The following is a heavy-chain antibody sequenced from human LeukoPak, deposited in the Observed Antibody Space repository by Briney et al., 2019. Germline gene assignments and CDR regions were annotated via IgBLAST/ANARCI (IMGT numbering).Heavy chain of an antibody. CDR2: ISYSSGSI. J-gene: IGHJ3*02. D-gene: IGHD3-3*01. CDR3: ARERGAQYYDFWSGSYDAFDI. V-gene: IGHV3-9*01. Sequence: PGRSLRLSCAASGFTFDEYAMHWVRQAPGKGLEWVSGISYSSGSIGYVDSVKGRFTISRDNAKNSLYLQMNSLRAEDTAVYYCARERGAQYYDFWSGSYDAFDIWGQGTMVTVSS. CDR1: GFTFDEYA.